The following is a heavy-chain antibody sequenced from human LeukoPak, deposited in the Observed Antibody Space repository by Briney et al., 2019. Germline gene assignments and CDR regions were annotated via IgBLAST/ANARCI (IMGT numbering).Heavy chain of an antibody. CDR2: MNPNSGNT. D-gene: IGHD3-22*01. CDR3: ARDVRGSGYYSSWFDP. V-gene: IGHV1-8*01. Sequence: ASVKVSCKASGYTFTSYDINWVRQAPGQGLEWMGWMNPNSGNTDYAQKFQGRVTMTTDTSTSTAYMELRSLRSDDTAVYYCARDVRGSGYYSSWFDPWGQGTLVTVSS. J-gene: IGHJ5*02. CDR1: GYTFTSYD.